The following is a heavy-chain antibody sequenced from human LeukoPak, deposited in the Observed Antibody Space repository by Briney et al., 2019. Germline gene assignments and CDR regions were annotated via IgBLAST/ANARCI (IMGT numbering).Heavy chain of an antibody. CDR2: IIPIFGTA. Sequence: ASVKVSCKASGGTFSSYAIRWVRQAPGQGLEWMGGIIPIFGTANYAQKFQGRVTITADESTSTAYMELSSLRSEDTAVYYCARVGDYYDIDYWGKGTQVTVSS. V-gene: IGHV1-69*13. D-gene: IGHD3-22*01. J-gene: IGHJ4*02. CDR3: ARVGDYYDIDY. CDR1: GGTFSSYA.